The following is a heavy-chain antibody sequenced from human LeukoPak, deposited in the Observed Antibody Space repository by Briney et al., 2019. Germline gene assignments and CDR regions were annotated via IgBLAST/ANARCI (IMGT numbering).Heavy chain of an antibody. J-gene: IGHJ6*02. Sequence: PSETLSLTCTVSGGSISSYYWSWMRQPPGQGLEWIGYIYYSGSTNYNPSLKSRVTISVDTSKNQFSLKLSSVTAADTAVYYCASSDAAANPSYYYYGMDVWGQGTTVTVSS. V-gene: IGHV4-59*08. CDR3: ASSDAAANPSYYYYGMDV. CDR2: IYYSGST. CDR1: GGSISSYY. D-gene: IGHD6-13*01.